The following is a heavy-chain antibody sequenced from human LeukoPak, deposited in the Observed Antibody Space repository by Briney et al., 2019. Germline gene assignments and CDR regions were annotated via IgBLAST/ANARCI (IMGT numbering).Heavy chain of an antibody. D-gene: IGHD3-22*01. Sequence: PSETLFLTCTVSGGSISSGDYYWSWIRQPPGKGLEWIGYIYYSGGTYYNPSLKSRVTISVDTSKNQFSLKLSSVTAADTAVYYCAREVVDMKYYFDYWGQGTLVTVSS. CDR3: AREVVDMKYYFDY. V-gene: IGHV4-30-4*08. CDR1: GGSISSGDYY. CDR2: IYYSGGT. J-gene: IGHJ4*02.